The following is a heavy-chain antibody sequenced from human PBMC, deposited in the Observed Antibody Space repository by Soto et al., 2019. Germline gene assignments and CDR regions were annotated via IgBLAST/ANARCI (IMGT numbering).Heavy chain of an antibody. CDR2: INPSGGST. CDR1: GYTFTSYY. Sequence: ASVKVSCKASGYTFTSYYMHWVRQAPGQGLEWMGIINPSGGSTSYAQKFQGRVTMTRDTSTSTVYMELGSLRSEDTAVYYCASTPVRGDSAYGMDVWGQGPTVTVSS. J-gene: IGHJ6*02. CDR3: ASTPVRGDSAYGMDV. D-gene: IGHD3-10*01. V-gene: IGHV1-46*01.